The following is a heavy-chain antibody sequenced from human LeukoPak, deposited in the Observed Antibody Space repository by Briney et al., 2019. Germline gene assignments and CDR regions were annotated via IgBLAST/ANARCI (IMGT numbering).Heavy chain of an antibody. D-gene: IGHD2-15*01. J-gene: IGHJ4*02. V-gene: IGHV4-38-2*02. CDR1: GYSISSGYY. CDR3: AREGEDCSGGSSYHYYFDY. CDR2: IYHSGST. Sequence: TSETLSLTCTVSGYSISSGYYWGWIRQPPGKGLEWIGSIYHSGSTYYNPSLKSRVTISVDTSKNQFSLKLSSVTAADTAVYYCAREGEDCSGGSSYHYYFDYWGQGTLVTVSS.